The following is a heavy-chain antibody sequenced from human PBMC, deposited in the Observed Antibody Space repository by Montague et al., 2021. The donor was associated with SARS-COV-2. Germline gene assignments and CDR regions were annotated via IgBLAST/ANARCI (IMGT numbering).Heavy chain of an antibody. V-gene: IGHV3-23*01. CDR3: AKDRQLVGDDAFDI. Sequence: SLRLSCAASGFTFSSYAMSWVRQAPGKGLDWASPFSLSIGNPYSPAPLKGRFTISRGKSKNTLYLQMNSLRAEDTAVYYCAKDRQLVGDDAFDIWGQGTMVTVSS. CDR1: GFTFSSYA. D-gene: IGHD6-13*01. CDR2: FSLSIGNP. J-gene: IGHJ3*02.